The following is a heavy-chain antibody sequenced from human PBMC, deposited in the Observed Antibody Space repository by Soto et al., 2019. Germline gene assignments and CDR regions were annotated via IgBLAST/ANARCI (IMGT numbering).Heavy chain of an antibody. J-gene: IGHJ2*01. V-gene: IGHV3-73*01. D-gene: IGHD3-22*01. CDR3: TRQMSDYYDSSGYYYGWYFDL. CDR2: IRSKANSYAT. CDR1: GFTFSGSA. Sequence: PGGSLRLSCAASGFTFSGSAMHWVRQASGKGLEWVGRIRSKANSYATAYAASVKGRFTISRDDSKNTAYLQMNSLKTEDMAVYYCTRQMSDYYDSSGYYYGWYFDLWGRGTLVTVSS.